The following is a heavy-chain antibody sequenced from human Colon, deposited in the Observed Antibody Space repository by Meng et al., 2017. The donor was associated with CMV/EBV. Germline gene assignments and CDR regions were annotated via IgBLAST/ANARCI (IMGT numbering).Heavy chain of an antibody. CDR1: GFIFEDYA. CDR2: IDWDGGNT. Sequence: GGSLRLSCAASGFIFEDYAMHWVRQVPGKGLEWVSLIDWDGGNTYYADAVKGRFTISRDNSKDSLYLQMNSLRVEDTALYYCAKDLTAYYNTTGGADFSGMDVWGLGTTVTVSS. CDR3: AKDLTAYYNTTGGADFSGMDV. J-gene: IGHJ6*02. D-gene: IGHD3-9*01. V-gene: IGHV3-43D*03.